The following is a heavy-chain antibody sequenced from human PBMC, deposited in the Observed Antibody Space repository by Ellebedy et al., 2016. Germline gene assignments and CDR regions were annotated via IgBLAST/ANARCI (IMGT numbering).Heavy chain of an antibody. Sequence: GGSLRLSXTASGLNFNTFFMSWVRQAPGKGLEWVSTISAGSDITRLADSVKGRFTISRDSSKNSVYLRMNNLRVEDTAVYYCRQGHYADFWGQGTLVTVSS. J-gene: IGHJ4*02. CDR3: RQGHYADF. CDR1: GLNFNTFF. V-gene: IGHV3-23*01. CDR2: ISAGSDIT.